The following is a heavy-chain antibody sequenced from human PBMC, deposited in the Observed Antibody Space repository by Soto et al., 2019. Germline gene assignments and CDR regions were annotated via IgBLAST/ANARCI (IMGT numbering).Heavy chain of an antibody. CDR2: ISGYNGNT. CDR1: GYTFTNYG. V-gene: IGHV1-18*01. Sequence: GASVKVSCKASGYTFTNYGFSWVRQAPGQGLEWMGWISGYNGNTKYAEKFQGRVTMTTDTSTSTAHMELRSLRSDDTAVYYCAREGQAPYYYYGMDVWGQGTALTVSS. J-gene: IGHJ6*02. CDR3: AREGQAPYYYYGMDV.